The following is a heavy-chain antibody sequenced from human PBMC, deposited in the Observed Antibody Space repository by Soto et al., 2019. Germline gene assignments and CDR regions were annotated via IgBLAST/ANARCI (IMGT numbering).Heavy chain of an antibody. D-gene: IGHD6-13*01. J-gene: IGHJ4*02. CDR2: VSPAGST. Sequence: EVQLLESGGGLVQPGGSLRLSCAASGFTFSNYGMNWIRLAQGEGLEWVSTVSPAGSTFYADSVRGRFTISRDNSKSTVDLQMNGLRVDDTAIYYCVRSWAYWGRGTVVTVSS. V-gene: IGHV3-23*01. CDR1: GFTFSNYG. CDR3: VRSWAY.